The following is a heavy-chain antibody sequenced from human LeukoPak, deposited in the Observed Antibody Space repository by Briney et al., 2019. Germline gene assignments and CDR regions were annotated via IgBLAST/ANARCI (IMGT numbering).Heavy chain of an antibody. V-gene: IGHV3-21*01. Sequence: GGSLRLSCAASGFTFITYNMNWVRQAPGKGLEWVSSISSSSSYIYYADSVKGRFTISRDNAKNSLYLQMNSLRAEDTAVYYCARDRAAADRLLGYWGQGTLVTVSS. CDR3: ARDRAAADRLLGY. J-gene: IGHJ4*02. CDR1: GFTFITYN. D-gene: IGHD6-13*01. CDR2: ISSSSSYI.